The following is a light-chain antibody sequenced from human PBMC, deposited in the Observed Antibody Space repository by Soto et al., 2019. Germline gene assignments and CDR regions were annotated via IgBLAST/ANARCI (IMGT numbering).Light chain of an antibody. CDR2: DVT. CDR1: SSDVGGYNY. V-gene: IGLV2-11*01. J-gene: IGLJ1*01. CDR3: CSYAGTYTFFV. Sequence: QSALTQPRSVSGSPGQSVTISCSGSSSDVGGYNYVSWYQQQPGKAPKLLIYDVTIRTSGVSDRFSGSKSGNTASLTISDLHAEDDGDYYCCSYAGTYTFFVFGTGTKLTVL.